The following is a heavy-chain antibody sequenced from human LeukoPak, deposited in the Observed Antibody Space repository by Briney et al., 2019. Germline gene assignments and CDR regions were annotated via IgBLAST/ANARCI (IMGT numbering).Heavy chain of an antibody. D-gene: IGHD3-22*01. CDR1: GYPFTSFY. CDR3: ARGGAPPHYYDNTGLWPPYFDS. J-gene: IGHJ4*02. Sequence: ASVKVSCKASGYPFTSFYIHWVRQAPGQGLEWMGIINPSDGTTTYAQKFQGRVSMTGDKSTTTVYMELSSLRSEDTAVYSCARGGAPPHYYDNTGLWPPYFDSWGQGALVTVSS. V-gene: IGHV1-46*01. CDR2: INPSDGTT.